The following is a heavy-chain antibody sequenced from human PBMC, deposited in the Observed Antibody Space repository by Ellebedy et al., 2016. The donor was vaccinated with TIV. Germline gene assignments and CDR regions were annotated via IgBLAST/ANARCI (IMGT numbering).Heavy chain of an antibody. V-gene: IGHV1-2*02. Sequence: AASVKVSCKASGGTFSSYAISWVRQAPGQGLEWMGWINPNSGGTNYAQKFQGRVTMTRDTSISTAYMELSRLRSDDTAVYYCATDPYGGNSGGYWGQGTLVTVSS. CDR2: INPNSGGT. J-gene: IGHJ4*02. CDR3: ATDPYGGNSGGY. CDR1: GGTFSSYA. D-gene: IGHD4-23*01.